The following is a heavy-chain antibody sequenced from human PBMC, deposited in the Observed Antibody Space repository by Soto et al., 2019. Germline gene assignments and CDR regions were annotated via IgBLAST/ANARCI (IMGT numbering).Heavy chain of an antibody. CDR2: IHNSGST. CDR1: GASVSGDGSY. D-gene: IGHD6-19*01. CDR3: ARDLGSEQWFFDN. V-gene: IGHV4-31*03. J-gene: IGHJ4*02. Sequence: QVQLQESGPGLVKPSQTLCLTCLVSGASVSGDGSYCSWIRQHPGKGLEFIGYIHNSGSTYSNPSLENRVAMSIDTSKNQFSLRLSSVTAADSAVYFCARDLGSEQWFFDNWGQGILVTVSS.